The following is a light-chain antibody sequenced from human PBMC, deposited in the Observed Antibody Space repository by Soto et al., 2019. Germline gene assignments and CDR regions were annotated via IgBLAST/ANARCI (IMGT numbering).Light chain of an antibody. CDR1: QGISSY. CDR3: QQYYSYPPST. CDR2: AAS. J-gene: IGKJ2*01. V-gene: IGKV1-8*01. Sequence: AIRMTQSPSSFSASTGDRVTITCRASQGISSYLAWYQQKPGKAPKLLIYAASTLQSGVPSRFSGSGSGTDFTLTISCLQSEYFATYYCQQYYSYPPSTFGQVTKLEIK.